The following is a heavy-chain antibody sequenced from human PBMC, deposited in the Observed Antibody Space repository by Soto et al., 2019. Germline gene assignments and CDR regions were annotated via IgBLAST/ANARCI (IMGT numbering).Heavy chain of an antibody. V-gene: IGHV1-8*02. D-gene: IGHD6-19*01. CDR2: MNPNSGRT. Sequence: QVQLVQSGAEVRKPGASVKVSCKTSGYTFTDYDINWVRQAPGQGLEWVGRMNPNSGRTDYAQKLEVRVTMTRDISISTAYMELSSLGYDDTAVYFCSTWGRNGWYTGLFGGQGTLVTVSS. CDR3: STWGRNGWYTGLF. J-gene: IGHJ4*02. CDR1: GYTFTDYD.